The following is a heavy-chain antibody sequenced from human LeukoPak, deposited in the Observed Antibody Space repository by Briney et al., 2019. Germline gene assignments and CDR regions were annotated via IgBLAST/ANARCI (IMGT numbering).Heavy chain of an antibody. V-gene: IGHV4-59*01. CDR1: DGSISTYY. J-gene: IGHJ4*02. Sequence: SETLSLTCTVSDGSISTYYWNWIRQPPGKGLEWIGYIYYSGNTNYNPSLKSRLTISIDTSKNQFSLTLRSVTAADTAVYYCARETHYYYDTSGHYDGWGQGTLVTVSS. CDR3: ARETHYYYDTSGHYDG. D-gene: IGHD3-22*01. CDR2: IYYSGNT.